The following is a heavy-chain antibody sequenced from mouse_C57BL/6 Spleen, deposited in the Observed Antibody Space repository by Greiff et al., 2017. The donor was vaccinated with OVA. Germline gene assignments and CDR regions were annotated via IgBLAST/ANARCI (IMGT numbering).Heavy chain of an antibody. D-gene: IGHD1-1*01. J-gene: IGHJ1*03. Sequence: VQLQQPGAELVKPGASVKMSCKASGYTFTSYWITWVKQRPGQGLEWIGDIYPGDGDTNYNGKFKGKATLTADKSSSTAYMQLSSLTSEDSAVYFCARDTTVVAPYFDVWGTGTTVTVSS. CDR1: GYTFTSYW. CDR2: IYPGDGDT. V-gene: IGHV1-55*01. CDR3: ARDTTVVAPYFDV.